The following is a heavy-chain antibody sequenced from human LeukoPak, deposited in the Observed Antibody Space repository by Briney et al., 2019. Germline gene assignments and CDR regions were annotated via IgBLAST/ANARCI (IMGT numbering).Heavy chain of an antibody. D-gene: IGHD3-16*02. J-gene: IGHJ4*02. Sequence: GGSLRLSCAASGFTFSSYAMSWVRQAPGKGLEWVSAISGSGGSTYYADSVKGRFTISRDNSKKTLYLQMNSLRAEDTAVYYCAKVGGSYRYTPFDYWGQGTLVTVSS. CDR3: AKVGGSYRYTPFDY. V-gene: IGHV3-23*01. CDR2: ISGSGGST. CDR1: GFTFSSYA.